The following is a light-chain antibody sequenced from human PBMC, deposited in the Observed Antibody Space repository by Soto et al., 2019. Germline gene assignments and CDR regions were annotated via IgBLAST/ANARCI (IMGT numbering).Light chain of an antibody. CDR3: RSYKSISNVV. J-gene: IGLJ2*01. CDR2: EVI. CDR1: GGDVGGYNY. V-gene: IGLV2-14*01. Sequence: QSVLTQPPSVSGSPGQSITISCAGTGGDVGGYNYVSWYQQHPGKAPKLMIYEVIRRPSGMSNRSSGSKAGNTASLTISTLQDEDEDDYYCRSYKSISNVVFGGGTKLTVL.